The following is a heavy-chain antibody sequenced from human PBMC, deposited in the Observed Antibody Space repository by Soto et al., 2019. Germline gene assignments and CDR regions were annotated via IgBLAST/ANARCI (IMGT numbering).Heavy chain of an antibody. D-gene: IGHD2-2*01. CDR3: ARVGRYCISTSCYVWFDP. J-gene: IGHJ5*02. CDR2: IYYSGST. V-gene: IGHV4-59*01. Sequence: PSETLSLTCTVSGGSISSYYWSWIRQPPGKGLEWIGYIYYSGSTNYNPSLKSRVTISVDTSKNQFSLKLSSVTAADTAAYYCARVGRYCISTSCYVWFDPWGQGTLVTVSS. CDR1: GGSISSYY.